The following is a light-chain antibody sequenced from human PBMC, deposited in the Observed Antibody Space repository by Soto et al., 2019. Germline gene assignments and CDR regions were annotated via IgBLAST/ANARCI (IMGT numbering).Light chain of an antibody. CDR2: GAS. Sequence: EIVLTQSPGTLSLSPGERATLSCRASQSVRSDLAWYQQKPGQAPRLLIYGASTRATDIPARFSGSGSGTEFTLTISSLRTEDFALYYCQQYNNWRITFGQGTRLEIK. CDR3: QQYNNWRIT. V-gene: IGKV3-15*01. CDR1: QSVRSD. J-gene: IGKJ5*01.